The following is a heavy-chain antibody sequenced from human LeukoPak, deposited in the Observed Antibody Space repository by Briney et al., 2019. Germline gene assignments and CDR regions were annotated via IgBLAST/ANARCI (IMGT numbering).Heavy chain of an antibody. CDR2: IYSTGST. CDR3: ARDYTMTHAFDI. Sequence: WETLSLTCTVSGGSMSVYYWSWIRQPPGKGLEWIGYIYSTGSTNYNPSLKSRVTISVDTSKNQFSLKLSSVTAADTALYYCARDYTMTHAFDIWGQGTLVTVSS. D-gene: IGHD3-22*01. J-gene: IGHJ3*02. CDR1: GGSMSVYY. V-gene: IGHV4-59*01.